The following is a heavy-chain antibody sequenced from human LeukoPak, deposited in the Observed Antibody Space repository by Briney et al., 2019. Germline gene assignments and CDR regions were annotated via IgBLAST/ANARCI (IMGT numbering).Heavy chain of an antibody. CDR2: ISTSGSSI. D-gene: IGHD4-17*01. V-gene: IGHV3-48*03. J-gene: IGHJ6*03. CDR3: ARDATTELGTVYMDV. CDR1: GFTFSTYE. Sequence: GGSLRLSCAASGFTFSTYEINWVRQAPGKGLEWLSHISTSGSSIHYADSVKGRFTISRDDAKNSLYLQMNSLRVEDTAVYYCARDATTELGTVYMDVWGKGTTVTISS.